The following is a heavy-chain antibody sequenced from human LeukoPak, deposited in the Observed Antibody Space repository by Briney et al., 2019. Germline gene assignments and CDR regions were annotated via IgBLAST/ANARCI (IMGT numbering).Heavy chain of an antibody. D-gene: IGHD3-9*01. CDR3: ARDVRVRYFDWLFVY. J-gene: IGHJ4*02. Sequence: ASVKVSCKASGYTFTGYAMHWVRQAPGQRLEWMGWINAGNGNTEYSQKFQGRVTITRDTSASTAYMELSSLRSEDTAVYYCARDVRVRYFDWLFVYWGQGTLVTVSS. CDR1: GYTFTGYA. CDR2: INAGNGNT. V-gene: IGHV1-3*01.